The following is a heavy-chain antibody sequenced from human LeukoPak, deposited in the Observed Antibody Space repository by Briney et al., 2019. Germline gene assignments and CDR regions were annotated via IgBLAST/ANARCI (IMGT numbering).Heavy chain of an antibody. Sequence: PGGSLRLSCAASGFTFSSYGMHWVRQAPGKGLEWVAVISYDGSNKYYADSVKGRFTISRDNSKNTLYLQMNSLRAEDTAVYYCAKDPSKGGYYYYYYMDVWGKGTTVTVSS. CDR2: ISYDGSNK. J-gene: IGHJ6*03. CDR3: AKDPSKGGYYYYYYMDV. CDR1: GFTFSSYG. V-gene: IGHV3-30*18.